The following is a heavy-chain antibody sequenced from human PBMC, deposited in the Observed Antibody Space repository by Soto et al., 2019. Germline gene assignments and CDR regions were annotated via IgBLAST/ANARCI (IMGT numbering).Heavy chain of an antibody. D-gene: IGHD2-21*02. CDR3: ARSMVTRFFHH. CDR1: GFTFSDDH. V-gene: IGHV3-72*01. CDR2: TRNKVNSYTT. J-gene: IGHJ1*01. Sequence: GGSLSLSCAAAGFTFSDDHMDWVRQAPGKVLERVGRTRNKVNSYTTEYAASVKGRFTISRDDSRNSLFLQMNSLNTVDTAVYYCARSMVTRFFHHGGQGTLVTVSS.